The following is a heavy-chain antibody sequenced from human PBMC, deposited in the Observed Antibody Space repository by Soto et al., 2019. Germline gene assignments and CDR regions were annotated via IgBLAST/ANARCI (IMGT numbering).Heavy chain of an antibody. Sequence: TSGVDDAYSGDHYCNWLRQPPGKGLEWIGEINHSGNTNYNPSLRSRVTISIDTSKNQLSLNLRSVSAADTAVDYCARGSAEFDAWGQGTPVTVSS. CDR3: ARGSAEFDA. CDR1: DAYSGDHY. D-gene: IGHD6-19*01. J-gene: IGHJ5*02. V-gene: IGHV4-34*01. CDR2: INHSGNT.